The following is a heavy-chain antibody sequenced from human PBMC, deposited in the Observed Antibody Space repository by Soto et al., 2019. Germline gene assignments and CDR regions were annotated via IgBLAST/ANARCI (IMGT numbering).Heavy chain of an antibody. CDR1: VGTFSSYT. CDR3: AIYCSGGRCYFVDY. CDR2: IIPILGIA. Sequence: SLKVSCKASVGTFSSYTISWVRQAPGQGLEWMGRIIPILGIANYAQKFQGRVTITADKSTSTAYMELGSLRSEDTAVYYCAIYCSGGRCYFVDYWGQGTLVTVSS. D-gene: IGHD2-15*01. V-gene: IGHV1-69*02. J-gene: IGHJ4*02.